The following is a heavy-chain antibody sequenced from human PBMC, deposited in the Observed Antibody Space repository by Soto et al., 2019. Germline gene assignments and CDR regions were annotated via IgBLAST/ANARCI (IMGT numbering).Heavy chain of an antibody. D-gene: IGHD3-3*01. CDR1: GFTFDDYA. CDR3: AKDTTFAWSGMDV. V-gene: IGHV3-9*01. CDR2: ISWNSGSI. J-gene: IGHJ6*02. Sequence: EVQLVESGGGLVQPGRSLRLSCAASGFTFDDYAMHWVRQAPGKGLEWVSGISWNSGSIGYADSVKGRFTISRDNAKNSLYLQMNSLRAEDTALYYCAKDTTFAWSGMDVWGQGTTVTVSS.